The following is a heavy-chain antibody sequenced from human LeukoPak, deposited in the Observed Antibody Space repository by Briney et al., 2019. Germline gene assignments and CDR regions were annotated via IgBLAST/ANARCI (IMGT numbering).Heavy chain of an antibody. J-gene: IGHJ4*02. Sequence: SETLSLTCTVSGGSISSSSYYWGWIRQPPGKGLEWIGSIYYSGSTYYNPSLKSRVTTSVDTSKNQFSLKLSSVTAADTAVYYCARGREIVVVGLWGQGTLVTVSS. CDR3: ARGREIVVVGL. D-gene: IGHD2-15*01. CDR2: IYYSGST. CDR1: GGSISSSSYY. V-gene: IGHV4-39*07.